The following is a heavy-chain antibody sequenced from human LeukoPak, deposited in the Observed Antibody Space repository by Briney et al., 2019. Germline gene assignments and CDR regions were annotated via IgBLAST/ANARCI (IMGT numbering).Heavy chain of an antibody. CDR1: GYTFTSYG. D-gene: IGHD6-19*01. CDR3: AVGYSSGWYYNYFDY. V-gene: IGHV1-18*01. J-gene: IGHJ4*02. CDR2: ISAYNGNT. Sequence: ASVKVSCKASGYTFTSYGISWVRQAPGQGLEWMGWISAYNGNTNYAQKLQGRVTMTTDTSTSTAYMELRSLRSDDTAVSYCAVGYSSGWYYNYFDYWGQGTLVTVSS.